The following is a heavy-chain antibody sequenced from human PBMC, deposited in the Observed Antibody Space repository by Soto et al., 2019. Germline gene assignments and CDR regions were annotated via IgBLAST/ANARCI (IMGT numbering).Heavy chain of an antibody. CDR2: IYHSGHT. V-gene: IGHV4-30-4*01. D-gene: IGHD3-3*01. CDR3: ARTYWSGWGRPLFDS. CDR1: GDSITSGDNY. Sequence: SETLSLTCTVSGDSITSGDNYWSWIRQPPGKGLEWIGYIYHSGHTYYNPSLKSRLTISVDTSKNHFSLKLRSVTAADTAVYYFARTYWSGWGRPLFDSWGQGALVTVSS. J-gene: IGHJ4*02.